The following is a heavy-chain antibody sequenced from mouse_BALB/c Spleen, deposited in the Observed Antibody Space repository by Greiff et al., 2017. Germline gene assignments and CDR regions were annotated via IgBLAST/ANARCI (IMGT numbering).Heavy chain of an antibody. CDR1: GFNIKDYY. CDR2: IDPENGNT. Sequence: VQLQQSGAELVRPGALVKLSCKASGFNIKDYYMHWVKQRPEQGLEWIGWIDPENGNTIYDPKFQGKASITADTSSNTAYLQLSSLTSEDTAVYYCASLRLPRMDYWGQGTSVTVSS. CDR3: ASLRLPRMDY. J-gene: IGHJ4*01. D-gene: IGHD1-2*01. V-gene: IGHV14-1*02.